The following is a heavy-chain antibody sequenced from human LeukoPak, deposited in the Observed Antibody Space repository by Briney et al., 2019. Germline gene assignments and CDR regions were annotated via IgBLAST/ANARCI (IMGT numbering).Heavy chain of an antibody. J-gene: IGHJ6*02. D-gene: IGHD2-15*01. CDR3: ARNDIVGYYGMDV. CDR1: GFTFSSYG. V-gene: IGHV3-33*01. Sequence: PGWSLRPSCAASGFTFSSYGMHWVRQAPGKGLEWVAVIWYDGSNKYYADSVKGRFTISRDNSKNTLYLQMNSLRAEDTAVYYCARNDIVGYYGMDVWGQEPTATVSS. CDR2: IWYDGSNK.